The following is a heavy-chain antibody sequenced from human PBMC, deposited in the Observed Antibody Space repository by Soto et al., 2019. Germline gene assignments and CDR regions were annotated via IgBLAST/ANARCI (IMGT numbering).Heavy chain of an antibody. V-gene: IGHV2-70*01. CDR3: ARSLNYDFWTGYFIDF. CDR2: IDWDGDT. CDR1: GFSLTTRSMC. D-gene: IGHD3-3*01. Sequence: SGPTLVNPTQTLTLTCTLSGFSLTTRSMCVSWIRQSPGKALEWLALIDWDGDTYYSTSLKTRLTISRDTSTNQVVLTMTNLEPADSATYFCARSLNYDFWTGYFIDFWGQGALVTVSS. J-gene: IGHJ4*02.